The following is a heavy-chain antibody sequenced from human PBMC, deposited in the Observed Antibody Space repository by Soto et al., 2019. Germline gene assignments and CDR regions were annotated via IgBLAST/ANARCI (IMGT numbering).Heavy chain of an antibody. J-gene: IGHJ5*02. CDR1: GFTFSSYG. CDR2: ISYDGSNK. CDR3: PKNGYTRNHCCDP. V-gene: IGHV3-30*18. D-gene: IGHD1-1*01. Sequence: QVQRVESGGGVVQPGRSLRLSCAASGFTFSSYGMHWVRQAPGKGLEWVAVISYDGSNKYYADSVKGRFTISRDNSKNIQSLYRNSLRAKDMAVYYCPKNGYTRNHCCDPWGQGTLVTVSS.